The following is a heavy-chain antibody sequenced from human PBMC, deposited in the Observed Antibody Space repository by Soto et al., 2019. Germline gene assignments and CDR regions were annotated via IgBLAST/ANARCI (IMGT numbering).Heavy chain of an antibody. D-gene: IGHD6-13*01. J-gene: IGHJ5*02. Sequence: QVPLVQSGAEVKKPGASVKVSCKASGYTFTSYGISWVRQAPGQGLEWMGWISAYNGNTNYAQKLQGRVTMTTDTSTSTAYMELRSLRSDDTAVYYCARFIAAAGTLAYNWFDPWGQGTLVTVSS. CDR1: GYTFTSYG. CDR2: ISAYNGNT. V-gene: IGHV1-18*04. CDR3: ARFIAAAGTLAYNWFDP.